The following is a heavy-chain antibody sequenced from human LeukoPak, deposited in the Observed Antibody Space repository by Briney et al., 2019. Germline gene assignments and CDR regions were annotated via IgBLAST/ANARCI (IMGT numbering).Heavy chain of an antibody. V-gene: IGHV3-48*01. CDR1: GFTFSTYS. J-gene: IGHJ5*02. D-gene: IGHD5-12*01. CDR2: IRSSSET. Sequence: GGSLRLSCAASGFTFSTYSMSWVRQAPGKGLEWVSHIRSSSETFYADSVKGRFTISRDNARNSLYLQMNNLRGEDTAIYYCARDAGNSGYGCDLWGQGTLVTVSS. CDR3: ARDAGNSGYGCDL.